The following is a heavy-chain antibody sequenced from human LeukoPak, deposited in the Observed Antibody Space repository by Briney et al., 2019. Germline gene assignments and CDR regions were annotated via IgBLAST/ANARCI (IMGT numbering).Heavy chain of an antibody. CDR1: GGSISSDISY. CDR2: INHSGST. Sequence: SETLSLTCTVSGGSISSDISYWAWVRQPPGKGLEWIGEINHSGSTNYNPSLKSRVTISVDTSKNQFSLKLSSVTAADTAVYYCARRRWFGELLYWGQGTLVTVSS. D-gene: IGHD3-10*01. CDR3: ARRRWFGELLY. V-gene: IGHV4-39*07. J-gene: IGHJ4*02.